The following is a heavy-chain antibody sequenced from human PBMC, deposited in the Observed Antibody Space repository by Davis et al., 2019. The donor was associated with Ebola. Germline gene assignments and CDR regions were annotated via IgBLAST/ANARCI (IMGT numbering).Heavy chain of an antibody. J-gene: IGHJ6*02. CDR1: GFTFSSYA. CDR2: ISGSGGST. D-gene: IGHD3-9*01. CDR3: AKMGEVLRYFDWLSSDPYDGMDV. Sequence: GGSLRLSCAASGFTFSSYAMSWVRQAPGKGLEWVSAISGSGGSTYYADSVKGRFTISRDNSKNTLYLQMNSLRAEDTAVYYCAKMGEVLRYFDWLSSDPYDGMDVWGQGTLVTVSS. V-gene: IGHV3-23*01.